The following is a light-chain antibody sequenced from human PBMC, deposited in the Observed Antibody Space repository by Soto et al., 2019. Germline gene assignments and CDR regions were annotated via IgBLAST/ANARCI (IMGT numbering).Light chain of an antibody. CDR3: SSYTTTRGND. CDR1: SRDVGAYNY. V-gene: IGLV2-14*03. CDR2: DVS. J-gene: IGLJ1*01. Sequence: QSVLTQPASVSGSPGQSITISCTGTSRDVGAYNYVSWYRQYPGTAPQLMIYDVSNRPSGISDRFSGSQSGNTASLTISVLQGEDEADYYCSSYTTTRGNDFGTGTKVTVL.